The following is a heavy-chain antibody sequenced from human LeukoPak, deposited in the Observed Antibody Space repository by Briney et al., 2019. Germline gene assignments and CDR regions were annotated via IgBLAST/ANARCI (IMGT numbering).Heavy chain of an antibody. J-gene: IGHJ6*02. CDR3: ARDGEYCGGDCLYYYYGMDV. V-gene: IGHV3-48*04. D-gene: IGHD2-21*02. CDR2: ISSSSSTI. Sequence: GGSLRLSCAASGFTFSSYSMNWVRQAPGKGLEWVSYISSSSSTIYYADSVKGRFTISRDNAKNSLYLQMNSLRAEDTAVYYCARDGEYCGGDCLYYYYGMDVWGQGTTVTVSS. CDR1: GFTFSSYS.